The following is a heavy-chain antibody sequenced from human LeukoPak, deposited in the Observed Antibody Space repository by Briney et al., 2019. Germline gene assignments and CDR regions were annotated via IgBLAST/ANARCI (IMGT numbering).Heavy chain of an antibody. D-gene: IGHD5-12*01. V-gene: IGHV3-11*01. Sequence: PGGSLRLSCAASGFTFSDYYMSWIRQAPGKGLEWVSYISSSGSTIYYADSVKGRFTISRDNAKNSLYLQMNSLRAEDAAVYYCARELPPLPRGYADYWGQGTLVTVSS. J-gene: IGHJ4*02. CDR3: ARELPPLPRGYADY. CDR2: ISSSGSTI. CDR1: GFTFSDYY.